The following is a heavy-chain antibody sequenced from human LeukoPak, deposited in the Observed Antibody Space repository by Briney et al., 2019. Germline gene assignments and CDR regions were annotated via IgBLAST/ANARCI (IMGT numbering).Heavy chain of an antibody. CDR2: VLSHGSDQ. Sequence: QPGGSLRLSCAASGFTFSSYGMHWVRQAPGKGLEWLAVVLSHGSDQYYADSVQGRFTVSRDNSKNTLYLQMDNLRVEDTAVYYCARVSKPGWFDYYYMDVWGKGTTVIVSS. V-gene: IGHV3-30*19. CDR1: GFTFSSYG. CDR3: ARVSKPGWFDYYYMDV. D-gene: IGHD3-10*01. J-gene: IGHJ6*03.